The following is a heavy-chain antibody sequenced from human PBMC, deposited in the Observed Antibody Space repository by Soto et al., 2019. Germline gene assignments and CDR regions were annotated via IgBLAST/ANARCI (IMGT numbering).Heavy chain of an antibody. V-gene: IGHV3-33*01. CDR2: IWYDGSNK. Sequence: GSLRLSCAASGFTFSSYGMHWVRQAPGKGLEWVAVIWYDGSNKYYADSVKGRFTISRDTSKNTVYLQMNSLRAEDTAMYFCARDRTISDYRSSGALGLWGQGTLVTVSS. D-gene: IGHD3-10*01. J-gene: IGHJ4*02. CDR1: GFTFSSYG. CDR3: ARDRTISDYRSSGALGL.